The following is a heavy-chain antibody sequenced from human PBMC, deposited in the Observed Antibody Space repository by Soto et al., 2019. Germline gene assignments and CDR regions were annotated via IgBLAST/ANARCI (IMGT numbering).Heavy chain of an antibody. J-gene: IGHJ4*02. CDR3: ATTRGIAVGGSFDY. Sequence: PSETLSLTYTVSGGSISSGGYYWSWIRQHPGKGLEWIGYIYYSGSTYYNPSLKSRVTISVDTSKNQFSLKLSSVAAADTAIYFCATTRGIAVGGSFDYWGQGTLVTVSS. CDR1: GGSISSGGYY. V-gene: IGHV4-31*03. D-gene: IGHD6-13*01. CDR2: IYYSGST.